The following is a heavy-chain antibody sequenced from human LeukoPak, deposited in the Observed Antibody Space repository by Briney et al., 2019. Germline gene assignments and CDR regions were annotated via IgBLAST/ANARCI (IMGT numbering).Heavy chain of an antibody. CDR3: ARGGPDVEMATTIDY. V-gene: IGHV4-59*01. Sequence: PSETLSLTCTVSGASISTYYWSWIRQPPGKGLEWIGYIHHSGGTNYNPSLKSRVTISVDTSKNQFSLKLSSGTAADTAVYYCARGGPDVEMATTIDYWGQGTLVAVSS. CDR2: IHHSGGT. D-gene: IGHD5-24*01. CDR1: GASISTYY. J-gene: IGHJ4*02.